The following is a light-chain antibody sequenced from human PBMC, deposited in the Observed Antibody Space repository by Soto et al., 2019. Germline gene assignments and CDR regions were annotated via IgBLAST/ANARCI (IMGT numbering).Light chain of an antibody. J-gene: IGKJ1*01. CDR2: GAS. CDR3: QFGTLVWT. Sequence: EIVLTQSPGTLYLSPGERATISCRASQSVSDTYLAWYQQKPGRPHRLLIYGASNRATGIPDRFSGSVSWTDFTLTVGRLEPEDFAGYYCQFGTLVWTFGQWTKVEIK. CDR1: QSVSDTY. V-gene: IGKV3-20*01.